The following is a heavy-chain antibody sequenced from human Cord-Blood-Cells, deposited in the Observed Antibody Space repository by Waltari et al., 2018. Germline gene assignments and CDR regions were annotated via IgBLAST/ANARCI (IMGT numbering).Heavy chain of an antibody. CDR3: AQEGRYYDILTGYYY. CDR1: GGSFSGYY. D-gene: IGHD3-9*01. J-gene: IGHJ4*02. Sequence: QVQLQQWGAGLLKPSETLSLTCAVYGGSFSGYYWSWIRQPPGKGLEWIGEINHSGSTTYHPSLTRRVTISVETSKNQFSLKLSSVTAADTAVYYCAQEGRYYDILTGYYYWGQGTLVTVSS. CDR2: INHSGST. V-gene: IGHV4-34*01.